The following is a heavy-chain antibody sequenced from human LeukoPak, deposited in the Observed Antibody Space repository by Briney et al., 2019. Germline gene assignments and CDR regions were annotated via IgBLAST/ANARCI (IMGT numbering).Heavy chain of an antibody. CDR2: IYSGGGT. Sequence: GGSLRLSCAASGFTVSNNYMRWVRHVPGKGLELVSLIYSGGGTYYADAVKGRFTISRDGSKNMLYLQMDSLRAEDTAIYYCARDPPAVAANTYGWGQGTLVTVSS. CDR1: GFTVSNNY. V-gene: IGHV3-66*01. D-gene: IGHD6-6*01. J-gene: IGHJ4*02. CDR3: ARDPPAVAANTYG.